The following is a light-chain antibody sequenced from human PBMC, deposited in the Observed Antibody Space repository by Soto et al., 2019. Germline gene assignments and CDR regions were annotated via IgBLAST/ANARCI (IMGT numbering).Light chain of an antibody. CDR1: SSDVGGYNY. V-gene: IGLV2-8*01. CDR2: EVS. J-gene: IGLJ1*01. Sequence: QSALTQPPSASGSPGQSVTISCTGTSSDVGGYNYVSWYQQHPGKAPKLMIYEVSKRPSGVPDRFSGSKSGNTASLTVSGLQAEDEADYYTSSYAGSNGRVFGTGTKVTV. CDR3: SSYAGSNGRV.